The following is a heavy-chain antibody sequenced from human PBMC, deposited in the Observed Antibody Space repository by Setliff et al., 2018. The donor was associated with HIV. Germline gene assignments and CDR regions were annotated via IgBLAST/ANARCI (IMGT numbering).Heavy chain of an antibody. J-gene: IGHJ6*03. CDR1: GYTFTSYG. D-gene: IGHD3-22*01. V-gene: IGHV1-18*01. Sequence: KVSCKASGYTFTSYGISWVRQAPGQGLEWMGWISAYNGNTNYAQKLQGRVTMTTDTSTSTAYMELRSLRSDDTAVYYCARCGPNYDSSGYYYMDVWGKGTTVTVSS. CDR2: ISAYNGNT. CDR3: ARCGPNYDSSGYYYMDV.